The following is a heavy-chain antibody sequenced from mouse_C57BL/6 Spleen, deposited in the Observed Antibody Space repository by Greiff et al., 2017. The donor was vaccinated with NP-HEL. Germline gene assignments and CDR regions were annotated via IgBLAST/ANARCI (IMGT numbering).Heavy chain of an antibody. Sequence: DVKLVESGGGLVKPGGSLKLSCAASGFTFSDYGMHWVRQAPEKGLEWVAYISSGSSTIYYADTVKGRFTISRDNAKNTLFLQMTSLRSEDTAMYYCAVITTVVAGFDDWGQGTTLTVSS. J-gene: IGHJ2*01. CDR1: GFTFSDYG. CDR2: ISSGSSTI. D-gene: IGHD1-1*01. CDR3: AVITTVVAGFDD. V-gene: IGHV5-17*01.